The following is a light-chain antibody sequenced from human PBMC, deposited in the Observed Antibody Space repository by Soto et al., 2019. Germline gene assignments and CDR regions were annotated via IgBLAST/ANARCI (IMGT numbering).Light chain of an antibody. Sequence: QSVLTQPASVSGSPGQSITISCTGTSSDVGAYNYVSWYQQHPGTAPKLMIYEVSNRPSGVSNRFSGSKSANTASLTISGLQAGDEADYYCSSYTSSSTWLFGGGTKLTVL. J-gene: IGLJ3*02. CDR1: SSDVGAYNY. CDR3: SSYTSSSTWL. V-gene: IGLV2-14*03. CDR2: EVS.